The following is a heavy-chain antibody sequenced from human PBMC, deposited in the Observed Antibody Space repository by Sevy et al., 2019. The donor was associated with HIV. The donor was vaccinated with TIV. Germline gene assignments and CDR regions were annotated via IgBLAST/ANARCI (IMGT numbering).Heavy chain of an antibody. CDR3: ARAGGGGYCSGGSCYSSYYYVYGMDV. J-gene: IGHJ6*02. V-gene: IGHV6-1*01. CDR1: GDSVSSNSAA. Sequence: SQTLSLTCAISGDSVSSNSAAWNWIRQSPSRGLEWLGRTYYRSKWYNDYAVSVKSRITINPDTSNNQFSLRLNSVTPVDTAVYYCARAGGGGYCSGGSCYSSYYYVYGMDVWGQGTTVTVSS. CDR2: TYYRSKWYN. D-gene: IGHD2-15*01.